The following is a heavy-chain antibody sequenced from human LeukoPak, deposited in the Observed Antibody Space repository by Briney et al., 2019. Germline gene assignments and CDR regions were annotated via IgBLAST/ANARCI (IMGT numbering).Heavy chain of an antibody. Sequence: SETLSLTCTVSGGSITTYYWSWIRQPPGKGLEWIGYIYDGGSTNYNPSLESRVTISVDTSKNQFSLKLSSVTAADTAVYYCTKDRGVRVFDIWGQGTMVTVSS. D-gene: IGHD3-10*01. CDR2: IYDGGST. CDR1: GGSITTYY. J-gene: IGHJ3*02. V-gene: IGHV4-59*01. CDR3: TKDRGVRVFDI.